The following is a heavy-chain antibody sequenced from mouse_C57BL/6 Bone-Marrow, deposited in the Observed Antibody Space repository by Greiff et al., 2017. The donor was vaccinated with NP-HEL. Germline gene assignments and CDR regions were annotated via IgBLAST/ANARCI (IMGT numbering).Heavy chain of an antibody. J-gene: IGHJ3*01. Sequence: QVQLQQSGAELVRPGASVKLSCTASGYTFTSYGMSWVKQRTGQGLEWIGEIYPRSGNTYYNEKLQGKATLTADKSSSTAYMELRSLTSEDSAVYFCASPYYDGSSYGAYWGQETLVTVSA. CDR3: ASPYYDGSSYGAY. V-gene: IGHV1-81*01. CDR2: IYPRSGNT. CDR1: GYTFTSYG. D-gene: IGHD1-1*01.